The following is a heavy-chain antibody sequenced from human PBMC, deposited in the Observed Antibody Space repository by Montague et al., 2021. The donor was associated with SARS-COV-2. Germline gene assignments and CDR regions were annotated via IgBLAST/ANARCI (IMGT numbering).Heavy chain of an antibody. D-gene: IGHD3-10*01. V-gene: IGHV4-4*07. J-gene: IGHJ4*02. CDR2: MHSTGKT. CDR3: ARDRFDFGAGRQGTIDF. CDR1: GDSITNHY. Sequence: SETLSLTCSVSGDSITNHYWSWIRQPAGKGLEWIGRMHSTGKTNFSPFFSSRLTMSAGTSKNQFSLKLTSVTAADTAIYFCARDRFDFGAGRQGTIDFWGQGTLVTVSS.